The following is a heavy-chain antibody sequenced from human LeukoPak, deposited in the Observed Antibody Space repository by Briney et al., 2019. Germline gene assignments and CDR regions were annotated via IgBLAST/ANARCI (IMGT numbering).Heavy chain of an antibody. D-gene: IGHD3-10*01. V-gene: IGHV1-46*01. Sequence: ASVKVSCKASGYTFTSYYMHWVRQAPGQGLEWMGIINPSGGSTSYAQKFQGRVTMTRDTSISTAYMELSRLRSDDTAVYYCARGFGELSWFDPWGQGTLVTVSS. J-gene: IGHJ5*02. CDR1: GYTFTSYY. CDR2: INPSGGST. CDR3: ARGFGELSWFDP.